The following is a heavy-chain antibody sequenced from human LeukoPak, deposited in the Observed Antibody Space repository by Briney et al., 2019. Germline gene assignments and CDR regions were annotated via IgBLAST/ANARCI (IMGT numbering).Heavy chain of an antibody. J-gene: IGHJ3*02. CDR2: IYASGST. CDR3: ARGVVEWLLWLGRTDAFDI. V-gene: IGHV4-4*07. CDR1: DGSINSYF. Sequence: PSETLSLTCTVSDGSINSYFWSWIRQPAGKGLEYIGRIYASGSTNYNPSLKSRVTMSVDTSKNQFSLKLSSVTAADTAVYYCARGVVEWLLWLGRTDAFDIWGQGTMVTVSS. D-gene: IGHD3-3*01.